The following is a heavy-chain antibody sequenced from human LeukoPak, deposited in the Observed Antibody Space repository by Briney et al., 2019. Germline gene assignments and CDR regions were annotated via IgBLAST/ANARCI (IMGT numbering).Heavy chain of an antibody. D-gene: IGHD3-22*01. V-gene: IGHV4-30-2*01. CDR2: IYHSGST. CDR3: ARGPQYYYDSSGLDY. Sequence: SETLSLTCAVSGGSISGGGYSWSWIRQPPGKGLEWIGYIYHSGSTYYNPSLKSRVTISVDRSKNQFSLKLSSVTAADTAVYYCARGPQYYYDSSGLDYWGQGTLVTVSS. J-gene: IGHJ4*02. CDR1: GGSISGGGYS.